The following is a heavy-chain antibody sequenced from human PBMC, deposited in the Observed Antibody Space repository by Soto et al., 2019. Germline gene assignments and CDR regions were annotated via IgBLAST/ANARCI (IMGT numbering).Heavy chain of an antibody. D-gene: IGHD4-17*01. J-gene: IGHJ6*02. Sequence: GGSLRLSCAASGFTFSNAWMNWVRQAPGKGLEWVGRIKSKTDGGTTDYAAPVKGRFTISRDDSKNTLYLQMNSLKTEDTAVYYCTTTSSYGDYDAKYYYYYGMDVWGQGTTVTVSS. CDR2: IKSKTDGGTT. V-gene: IGHV3-15*07. CDR3: TTTSSYGDYDAKYYYYYGMDV. CDR1: GFTFSNAW.